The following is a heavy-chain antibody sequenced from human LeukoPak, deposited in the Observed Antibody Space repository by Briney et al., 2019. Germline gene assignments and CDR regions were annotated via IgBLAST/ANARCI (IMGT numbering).Heavy chain of an antibody. V-gene: IGHV3-30*01. J-gene: IGHJ4*02. Sequence: GGSLRLSCAASGFTFSSYAMHWVRQAPGKGLEWVAVISYDGSNKYYADSVKGRFTISRDSSKNTLYLQMNSLRAEDTAVYYCARGDCSSTSCFTLDYWGQGTLVTVSS. CDR3: ARGDCSSTSCFTLDY. CDR1: GFTFSSYA. CDR2: ISYDGSNK. D-gene: IGHD2-2*02.